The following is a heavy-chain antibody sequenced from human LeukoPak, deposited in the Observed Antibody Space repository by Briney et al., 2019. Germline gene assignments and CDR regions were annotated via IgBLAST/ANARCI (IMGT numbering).Heavy chain of an antibody. D-gene: IGHD2-21*02. J-gene: IGHJ5*02. V-gene: IGHV4-59*01. CDR2: IYYSGST. CDR1: GGSISSYY. CDR3: ARDTALGDSNWFDP. Sequence: KASETLSLTCTVAGGSISSYYWSWVRQPQGKGLEWIGYIYYSGSTNYNPSLKSRVTISVDTSKNQFSLKLSSVTAADTAVYYCARDTALGDSNWFDPWGQGTLVTVSS.